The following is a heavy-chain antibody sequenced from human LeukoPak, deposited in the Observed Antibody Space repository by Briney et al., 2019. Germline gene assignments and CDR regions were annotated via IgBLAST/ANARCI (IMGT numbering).Heavy chain of an antibody. CDR1: GFTFTSSA. J-gene: IGHJ3*02. CDR3: ATRRVLVLGGYDPHDAFDI. Sequence: ASVKVSCKGSGFTFTSSAMQWVRQARGQRLEWIGWVVVGSGNTNYAQKFQERVTITRDMSTSTAYMELSSLRSEDTAVYYCATRRVLVLGGYDPHDAFDIWGQGTMVTVSS. D-gene: IGHD5-12*01. CDR2: VVVGSGNT. V-gene: IGHV1-58*02.